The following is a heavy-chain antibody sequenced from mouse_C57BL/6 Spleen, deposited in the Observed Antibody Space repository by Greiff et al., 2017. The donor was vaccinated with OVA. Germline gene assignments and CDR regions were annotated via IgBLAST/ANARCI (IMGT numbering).Heavy chain of an antibody. CDR1: GYTFTSYW. CDR2: IYPGNSDT. V-gene: IGHV1-5*01. D-gene: IGHD2-10*01. CDR3: TRAYSGAY. Sequence: VQLQQSGTVLARPGASVKMSCKTSGYTFTSYWMHWVKQRPGQGLEWIGAIYPGNSDTSYNQKFKGKAKLTAVTSASTAYMELSSLPNEDSAVYYCTRAYSGAYWGQGTLVTVSA. J-gene: IGHJ3*01.